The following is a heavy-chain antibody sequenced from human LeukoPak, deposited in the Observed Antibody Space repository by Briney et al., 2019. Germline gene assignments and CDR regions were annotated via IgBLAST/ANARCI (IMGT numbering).Heavy chain of an antibody. Sequence: SETLSLTCTVSGGSISSSTYYWGWIRQPPGKGLEWIGSIYYSGSTYYNPSLKSRATISVDTSRTQFSLNLSSVTAADTAVYYCARIQYCTNGVCYNYFDYWGQGTLVTVSS. CDR3: ARIQYCTNGVCYNYFDY. CDR2: IYYSGST. J-gene: IGHJ4*02. CDR1: GGSISSSTYY. D-gene: IGHD2-8*01. V-gene: IGHV4-39*01.